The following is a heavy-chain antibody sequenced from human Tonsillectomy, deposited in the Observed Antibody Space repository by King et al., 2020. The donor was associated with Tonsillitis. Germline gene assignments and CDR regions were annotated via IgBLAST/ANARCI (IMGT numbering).Heavy chain of an antibody. Sequence: VQLVESGGGVVQPGTSLTLSCAPSGFVFSNFGMHWVRQAPGKGLEWVAVIANDGTNKDYIDSVKGRFIVSRDNSGNTLYLHMNSLRVEDTAIYFCVKEAGAWAPVDSWSQGALATVSS. V-gene: IGHV3-33*05. J-gene: IGHJ4*02. CDR3: VKEAGAWAPVDS. D-gene: IGHD4-17*01. CDR1: GFVFSNFG. CDR2: IANDGTNK.